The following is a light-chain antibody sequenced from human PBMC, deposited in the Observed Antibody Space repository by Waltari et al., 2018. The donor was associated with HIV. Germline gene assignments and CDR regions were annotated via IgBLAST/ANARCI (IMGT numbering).Light chain of an antibody. Sequence: DIVMTQSPDPLAVSLGERAPIHCKSSQSVLSRSNNKNYLAWYQQKPGQPPKLLIYWASTRESGVPDRFRGSGSGTDFTLTISSLQAEDVAVYFCQQYYSSPWTFGLGTKVEIK. CDR2: WAS. CDR1: QSVLSRSNNKNY. CDR3: QQYYSSPWT. V-gene: IGKV4-1*01. J-gene: IGKJ1*01.